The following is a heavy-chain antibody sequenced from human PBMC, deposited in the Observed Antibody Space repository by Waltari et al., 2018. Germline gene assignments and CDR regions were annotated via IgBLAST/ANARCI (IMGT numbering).Heavy chain of an antibody. CDR2: IENSGKT. Sequence: QVQLQESGPGLVKPSETLSLTCIVSDGAIPDYHWSWIRQPPGKALEWIGYIENSGKTNYNPSLKSRVTMSRDTSKNQVSLKVNSVTAADTAVYYCARHLGWGNYFYMDVWGKGSTVIVSS. V-gene: IGHV4-59*01. J-gene: IGHJ6*03. CDR1: DGAIPDYH. D-gene: IGHD6-19*01. CDR3: ARHLGWGNYFYMDV.